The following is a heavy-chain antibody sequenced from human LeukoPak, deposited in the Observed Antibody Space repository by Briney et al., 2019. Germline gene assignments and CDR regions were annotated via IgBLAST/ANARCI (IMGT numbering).Heavy chain of an antibody. CDR1: GYTFTSYD. Sequence: ASVKVSCKASGYTFTSYDINWVRQATGQGLEWMGWISAYNGNTNYAQSLQGRVTMTTDTSTSTAYMELRSLRSDDTAVYYCARDKNWKPDYWGQGALVTVSS. CDR2: ISAYNGNT. J-gene: IGHJ4*02. V-gene: IGHV1-18*01. CDR3: ARDKNWKPDY. D-gene: IGHD1-1*01.